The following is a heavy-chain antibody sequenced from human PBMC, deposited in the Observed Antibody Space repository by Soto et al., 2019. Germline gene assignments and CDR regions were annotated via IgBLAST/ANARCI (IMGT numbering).Heavy chain of an antibody. D-gene: IGHD3-3*01. Sequence: SVKVSCKASGGPFSSYAISWVRQAPGQGLEWMGGIIPIFGTANYAQKFQGRVTITADKSTSTAYMELSSLRSEDTAVYYCARSDDFWSGYREFDPWGQGTLVTVSS. CDR2: IIPIFGTA. J-gene: IGHJ5*02. CDR3: ARSDDFWSGYREFDP. CDR1: GGPFSSYA. V-gene: IGHV1-69*06.